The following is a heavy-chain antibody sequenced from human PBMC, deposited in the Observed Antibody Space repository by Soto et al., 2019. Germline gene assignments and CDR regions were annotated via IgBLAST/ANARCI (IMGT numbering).Heavy chain of an antibody. Sequence: ASETLSLTCSVSGGSLTNYYWNWIRQPPGKELEWIGSTYHSGSANYNPSLRTRVTISVDTSTNQFSLKLNSVTAADTAVYYCARSLSGYNYGPLDYWGRGTLVTVSS. CDR2: TYHSGSA. CDR1: GGSLTNYY. J-gene: IGHJ4*02. V-gene: IGHV4-59*08. D-gene: IGHD5-18*01. CDR3: ARSLSGYNYGPLDY.